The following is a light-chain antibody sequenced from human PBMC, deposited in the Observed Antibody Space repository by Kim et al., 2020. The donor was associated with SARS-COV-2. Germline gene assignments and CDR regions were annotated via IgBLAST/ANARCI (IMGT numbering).Light chain of an antibody. CDR2: GHN. J-gene: IGLJ3*02. CDR3: AAWDDSLNARV. CDR1: SSNIGSNP. V-gene: IGLV1-44*01. Sequence: QSVLTQPPSASGTPGQRVTISCSGTSSNIGSNPVDWYQHLPGTAPKLLIYGHNLRPSGGPDRFSGSKSGTSASLAISGLQSEDEADYYCAAWDDSLNARVFGGGTQLTVL.